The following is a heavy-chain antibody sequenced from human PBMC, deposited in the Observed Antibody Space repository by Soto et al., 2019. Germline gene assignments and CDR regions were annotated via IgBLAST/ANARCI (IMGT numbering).Heavy chain of an antibody. J-gene: IGHJ6*02. CDR2: ITPYNGNT. CDR1: GYTFTYVY. Sequence: QMHLVQSGAEVKRTGSSVKISCKASGYTFTYVYLHWVRQAPGQSLEWMGCITPYNGNTRYAQKFQDRVTITRDGSLTVFLELSSLRSEDTAVYYCARGGPTSADHYYGMDVWGQGTTVTVSS. D-gene: IGHD3-16*01. CDR3: ARGGPTSADHYYGMDV. V-gene: IGHV1-45*02.